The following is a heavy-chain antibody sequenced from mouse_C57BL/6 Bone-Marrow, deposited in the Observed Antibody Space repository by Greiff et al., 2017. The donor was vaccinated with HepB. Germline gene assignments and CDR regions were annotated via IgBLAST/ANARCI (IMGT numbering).Heavy chain of an antibody. V-gene: IGHV5-9*01. CDR1: GFTFSSYT. Sequence: EVQLKESGGGLVKPGGSLKLSCAASGFTFSSYTMSWVRQTPEKRLEWVATISGGGGSTYYPDSVKGRFTISRDNAKNTLYLQMSSLRSEDTALYYCARQDDGYYIAYWGQGTLVTVSA. J-gene: IGHJ3*01. CDR3: ARQDDGYYIAY. CDR2: ISGGGGST. D-gene: IGHD2-3*01.